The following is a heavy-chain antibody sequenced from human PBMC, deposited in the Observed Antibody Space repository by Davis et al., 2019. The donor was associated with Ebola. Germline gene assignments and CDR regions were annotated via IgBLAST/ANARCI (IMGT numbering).Heavy chain of an antibody. V-gene: IGHV3-23*01. J-gene: IGHJ4*02. CDR3: AIRGVWELLPFDY. CDR1: GFTFSSYA. Sequence: GESLKISCAASGFTFSSYAMSWVRQAPGKGLEWVSAISGSGGSTYYADSVKGRFTISRDNSKNTLYLQMNSLRAEDTAVYYCAIRGVWELLPFDYWGQGTLVTVSS. CDR2: ISGSGGST. D-gene: IGHD1-26*01.